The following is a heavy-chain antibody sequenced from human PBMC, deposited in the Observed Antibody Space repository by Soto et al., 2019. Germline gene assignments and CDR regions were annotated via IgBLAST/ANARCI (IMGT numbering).Heavy chain of an antibody. J-gene: IGHJ4*02. V-gene: IGHV4-38-2*01. Sequence: SETLSLTCGVSGFPVSYGYYWGWIRQPPGKGLEWLGSIYQSGKTYYNPSLKSRLTLSMDTSKNEFSVRLRSVTAADTAVYFCARLYCSSVSCYNDYWGPGXQVTVS. CDR2: IYQSGKT. CDR3: ARLYCSSVSCYNDY. D-gene: IGHD2-2*01. CDR1: GFPVSYGYY.